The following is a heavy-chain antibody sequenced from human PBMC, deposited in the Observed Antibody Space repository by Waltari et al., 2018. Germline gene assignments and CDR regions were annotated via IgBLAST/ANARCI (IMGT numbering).Heavy chain of an antibody. CDR2: ISSSGSTI. CDR3: ARGRFHDRTGSFDY. CDR1: GFTFSSYE. D-gene: IGHD3-22*01. V-gene: IGHV3-48*03. J-gene: IGHJ4*02. Sequence: EVQLVESGGGFGQPGGSLRLSCAASGFTFSSYEMNWVRTAPGKGLEWVSYISSSGSTIYYADSVKGRFTISRDNAKNSLYLQMNSLRVEDTAVYYCARGRFHDRTGSFDYWGQGTLVTVSS.